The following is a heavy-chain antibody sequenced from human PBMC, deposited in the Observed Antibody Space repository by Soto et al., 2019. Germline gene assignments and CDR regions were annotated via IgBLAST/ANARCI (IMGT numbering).Heavy chain of an antibody. D-gene: IGHD3-10*01. CDR3: ARRYGGAFDI. J-gene: IGHJ3*02. V-gene: IGHV4-59*08. CDR1: GGSISSYY. CDR2: IYHSGST. Sequence: SETLSLTCTVSGGSISSYYWSWIRQPPGKGLEWIGEIYHSGSTNYNPSLKSRVTISVDKSKNQFSLKLSSVTAADTAVYYCARRYGGAFDIWGQGTMVTVSS.